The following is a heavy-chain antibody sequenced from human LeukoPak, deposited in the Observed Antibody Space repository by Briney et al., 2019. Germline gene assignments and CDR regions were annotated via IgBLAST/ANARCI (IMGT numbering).Heavy chain of an antibody. V-gene: IGHV3-73*01. J-gene: IGHJ4*02. CDR1: GFTFSSSA. Sequence: GGSLKLSCAASGFTFSSSAMQWVRQACGKGREWLGRIRSKADSYTTAYAAAVRGGFIVSRDDSKNPAYLQMNSLKTEDTAVYYCRAAADLNDYWGQGTLVTVSS. CDR2: IRSKADSYTT. D-gene: IGHD6-13*01. CDR3: RAAADLNDY.